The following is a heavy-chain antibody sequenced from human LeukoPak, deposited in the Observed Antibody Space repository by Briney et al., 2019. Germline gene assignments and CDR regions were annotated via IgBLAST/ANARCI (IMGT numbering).Heavy chain of an antibody. D-gene: IGHD2-15*01. Sequence: AGGSLRLSCAASGFTFNSYAVHWVRQAPGKGLEWVAVISYDGSINFYAASVKGRFTISRDNSKNTLYLQMNSLRIDDTALYFCARDRRYCSGGSCYFDYFFDYWGQGTLVTVSS. CDR1: GFTFNSYA. J-gene: IGHJ4*02. CDR2: ISYDGSIN. CDR3: ARDRRYCSGGSCYFDYFFDY. V-gene: IGHV3-30*04.